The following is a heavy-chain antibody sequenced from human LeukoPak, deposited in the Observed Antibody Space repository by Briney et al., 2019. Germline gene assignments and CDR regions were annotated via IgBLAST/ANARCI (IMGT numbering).Heavy chain of an antibody. D-gene: IGHD1-20*01. CDR1: EFTFSSYA. J-gene: IGHJ4*02. V-gene: IGHV3-74*01. CDR2: INTDGRTT. CDR3: GRDVNWNQIDY. Sequence: PGGSLRLSCAASEFTFSSYAMSWVRQAPGKGLVWISRINTDGRTTDYADSVKGRFTISRDNAKNTLYLQMNSLRAEDTAVYYCGRDVNWNQIDYWGQGSLVTVSS.